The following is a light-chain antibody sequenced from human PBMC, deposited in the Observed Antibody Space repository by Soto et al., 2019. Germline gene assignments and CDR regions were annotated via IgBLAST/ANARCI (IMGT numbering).Light chain of an antibody. CDR3: QHRTNWPPA. V-gene: IGKV3-15*01. J-gene: IGKJ5*01. Sequence: EIVMTQSPATLSVSPGEIATLSCRASQSVSSNLAWYQQKPGQAPRLLIYGASTRATGIPARFSGGGSGTDFTLTISSLEPEDFEVYYCQHRTNWPPAFGQGTRLEIK. CDR1: QSVSSN. CDR2: GAS.